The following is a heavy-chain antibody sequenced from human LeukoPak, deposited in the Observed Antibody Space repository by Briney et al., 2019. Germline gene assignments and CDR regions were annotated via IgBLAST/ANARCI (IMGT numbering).Heavy chain of an antibody. Sequence: GGSLRLSCAASGLTGSNNHMSWVRQAPGKGLEWVSDIDGGGGTSYTDSVKGRFTISRDNSKNTLYLQMSSLRVEDTAVYYCARDGEWGQGTLVTVSS. J-gene: IGHJ4*02. CDR1: GLTGSNNH. CDR3: ARDGE. V-gene: IGHV3-66*01. CDR2: IDGGGGT. D-gene: IGHD3-10*01.